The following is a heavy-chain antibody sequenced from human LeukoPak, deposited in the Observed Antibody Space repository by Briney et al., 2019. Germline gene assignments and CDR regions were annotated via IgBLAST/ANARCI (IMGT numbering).Heavy chain of an antibody. Sequence: PGGSLRLSCAASGFTFSNAWMSWVRQAPGKGLEWVGRIKSKTDGGTTDYAAPVKGRFTISRDDSKNTLYLQMNSLKTEDTAVYYCTTDDVLLWFGELLSVDYWGQGTLVTVSS. D-gene: IGHD3-10*01. CDR2: IKSKTDGGTT. CDR3: TTDDVLLWFGELLSVDY. CDR1: GFTFSNAW. V-gene: IGHV3-15*01. J-gene: IGHJ4*02.